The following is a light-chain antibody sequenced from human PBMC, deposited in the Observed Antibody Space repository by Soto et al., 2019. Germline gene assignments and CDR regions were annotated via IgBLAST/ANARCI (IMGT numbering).Light chain of an antibody. CDR2: TNN. V-gene: IGLV1-40*01. J-gene: IGLJ2*01. CDR3: ASWDDSLHGVT. CDR1: SSNIGAGYD. Sequence: QSVLTQPPSVSGAPGQRVTISCTGSSSNIGAGYDVHWYQHLPGTAPKLLIHTNNRRPSGVPDRFSGSKSGTSASLAISGLQSEDEADYYCASWDDSLHGVTFGGGTKLTVL.